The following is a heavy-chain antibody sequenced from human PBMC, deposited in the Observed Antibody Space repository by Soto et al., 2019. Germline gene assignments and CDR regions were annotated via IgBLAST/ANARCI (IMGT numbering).Heavy chain of an antibody. Sequence: SVKVSCKASGGTFSSYAISWVRQAPGQGLEWMGGIIPIFGTANYAQKFQGRVTITADESTSTAYMELSSLRSEDTAVYYCARGIGRRFLEWLLDNWGHGTLVTVSS. CDR3: ARGIGRRFLEWLLDN. CDR1: GGTFSSYA. J-gene: IGHJ4*01. CDR2: IIPIFGTA. V-gene: IGHV1-69*13. D-gene: IGHD3-3*01.